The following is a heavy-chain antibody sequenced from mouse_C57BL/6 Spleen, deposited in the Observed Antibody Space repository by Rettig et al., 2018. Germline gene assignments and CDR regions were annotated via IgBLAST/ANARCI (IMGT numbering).Heavy chain of an antibody. CDR1: GYTFTDYY. Sequence: EVQLQQSGPELVKPGASVKISCKASGYTFTDYYMNWVKQSHGKSLEWIGDINPNNGGTSYNQKFKGKATLTVDKSSSTTYMELRSLTSEDSAVYYCAITILYVMDYWGQGTSVTVSS. J-gene: IGHJ4*01. CDR2: INPNNGGT. CDR3: AITILYVMDY. V-gene: IGHV1-26*01.